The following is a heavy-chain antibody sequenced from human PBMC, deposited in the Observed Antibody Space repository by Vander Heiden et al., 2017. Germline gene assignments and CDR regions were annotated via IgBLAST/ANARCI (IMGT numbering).Heavy chain of an antibody. CDR2: IRSKAYGGTT. CDR1: VSTFRDYA. CDR3: TRDPQYYDCWSGYSPFDY. D-gene: IGHD3-3*01. Sequence: EVQLVEPGGGLVKPGRSLRLSCTASVSTFRDYALSGFRQAPGKGLEWVGFIRSKAYGGTTEYAASVKGRFTISRDDSKSIAYLQMNSLKTEDTAVYYCTRDPQYYDCWSGYSPFDYWGQGTLVTVSS. J-gene: IGHJ4*02. V-gene: IGHV3-49*05.